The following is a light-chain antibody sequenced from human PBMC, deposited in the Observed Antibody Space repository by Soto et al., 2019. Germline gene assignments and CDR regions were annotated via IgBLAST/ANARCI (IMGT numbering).Light chain of an antibody. V-gene: IGLV2-8*01. CDR1: SSDVGGYNY. J-gene: IGLJ1*01. Sequence: QSALTQPPSASGSLGQSVTISCTGTSSDVGGYNYVSWYQQHPGRAPKLMIYEVNKRPSGVPDRFSGSKSGNTASLTVSGLQAEDEADYYCSSYTSTTTYVFGTGTKLTVL. CDR3: SSYTSTTTYV. CDR2: EVN.